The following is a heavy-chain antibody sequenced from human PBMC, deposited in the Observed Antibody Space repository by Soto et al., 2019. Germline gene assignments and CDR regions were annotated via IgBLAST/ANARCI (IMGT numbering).Heavy chain of an antibody. J-gene: IGHJ4*02. D-gene: IGHD2-2*01. CDR3: ARVRAGCSRTSCDLED. CDR2: IYYSGST. V-gene: IGHV4-31*03. Sequence: PSETLSLTCTVSGGSISSGGYYWSWIRQHPGKGLEWIGYIYYSGSTYYNPSLKSRATISVDKSKNQFSLSLTSVTAADTAVYFCARVRAGCSRTSCDLEDWGRGTLVTVSS. CDR1: GGSISSGGYY.